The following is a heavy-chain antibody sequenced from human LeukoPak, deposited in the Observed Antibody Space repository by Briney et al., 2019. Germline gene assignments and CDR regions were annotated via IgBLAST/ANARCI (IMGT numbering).Heavy chain of an antibody. J-gene: IGHJ4*02. V-gene: IGHV3-30*01. D-gene: IGHD1-26*01. Sequence: GGSLRLSCAASGFIFSSYAMHWVRQAPGKGLGWVAVLSYDEINKYYADSVKGRFTISRDNSKNTLYLQMNSLRAEDTAIYYCARPVVNSGIDFWGQGTLVTVSS. CDR1: GFIFSSYA. CDR3: ARPVVNSGIDF. CDR2: LSYDEINK.